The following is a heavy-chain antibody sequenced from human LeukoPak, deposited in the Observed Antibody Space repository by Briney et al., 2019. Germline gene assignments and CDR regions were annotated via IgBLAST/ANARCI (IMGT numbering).Heavy chain of an antibody. CDR3: ARELPDIVVVPGAY. CDR1: GYTFTGYY. CDR2: INPNSGGT. J-gene: IGHJ4*02. D-gene: IGHD2-2*01. Sequence: GASVKVSCKASGYTFTGYYMHWVRQAPGQGLEWMGWINPNSGGTNYAQKFQGRITMTRDTSISTAYMELSRLRSDDTAVYYCARELPDIVVVPGAYWGQGTLVTVSS. V-gene: IGHV1-2*02.